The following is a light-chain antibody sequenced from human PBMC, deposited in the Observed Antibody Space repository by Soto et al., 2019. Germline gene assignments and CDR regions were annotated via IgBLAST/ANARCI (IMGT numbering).Light chain of an antibody. V-gene: IGKV3-11*01. CDR2: DAS. CDR3: QPYNNWPLT. CDR1: QSVSSN. J-gene: IGKJ4*01. Sequence: EIVLTQSPATLSLSPGERATLSCRASQSVSSNLAWYQQKPGQAPRLLIYDASNRATGIPARFSGSGSGTDFTLTISSLEPEDFAVYYCQPYNNWPLTFGGGTKVDIK.